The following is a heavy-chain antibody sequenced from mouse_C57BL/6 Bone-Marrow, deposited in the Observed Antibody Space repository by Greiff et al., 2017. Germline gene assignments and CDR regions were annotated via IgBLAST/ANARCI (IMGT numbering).Heavy chain of an antibody. CDR2: IHPSDSDT. V-gene: IGHV1-52*01. CDR3: ARWGVYYYGSSYFQGCFDV. CDR1: GYTFTSYW. D-gene: IGHD1-1*01. J-gene: IGHJ1*01. Sequence: QVQLQQPGAELVRPGSSVKLSCKASGYTFTSYWMHWVKQRPIQGLEWIGNIHPSDSDTHYNQKFKDKATLTVAKSSSTAYMQLSSLTSEDSAVYHCARWGVYYYGSSYFQGCFDVWGAGTTVTVSS.